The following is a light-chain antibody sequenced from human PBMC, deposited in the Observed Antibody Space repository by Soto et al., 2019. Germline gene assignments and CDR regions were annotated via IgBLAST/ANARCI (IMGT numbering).Light chain of an antibody. CDR3: QQFSSTPSWT. Sequence: EIVMTQSPASLSVSPGERATLSCRASQNVNSNLAWYQQKPGQAPRFLIYGASTRATGIPARFSGSGSGTEFTLTISSLQSEDFAVYYCQQFSSTPSWTFGQGNKV. CDR1: QNVNSN. CDR2: GAS. V-gene: IGKV3-15*01. J-gene: IGKJ1*01.